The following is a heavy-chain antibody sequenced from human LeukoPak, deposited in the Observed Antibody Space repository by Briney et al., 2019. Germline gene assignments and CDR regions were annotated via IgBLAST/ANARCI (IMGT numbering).Heavy chain of an antibody. CDR2: ISSSSSYI. V-gene: IGHV3-21*01. J-gene: IGHJ4*02. D-gene: IGHD1-26*01. Sequence: GGSLRLSCAASGFTFSSYSMNWVRQAPGKGLEWVSSISSSSSYIYYADSVKGRFTISRDNAKNSLYLQMNSLRAEDTAVYYCARVFSGSYWSDYFDYWGQGTLVTVSS. CDR3: ARVFSGSYWSDYFDY. CDR1: GFTFSSYS.